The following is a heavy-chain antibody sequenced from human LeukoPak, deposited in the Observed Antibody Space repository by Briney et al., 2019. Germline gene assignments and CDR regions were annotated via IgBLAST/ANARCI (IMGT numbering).Heavy chain of an antibody. D-gene: IGHD6-6*01. J-gene: IGHJ5*02. CDR3: ARGRQLVRWFDP. CDR1: GGSFSGYY. CDR2: INHSGST. V-gene: IGHV4-34*01. Sequence: SETLSLTCAVYGGSFSGYYWSWIRQPPGKGLEWIGEINHSGSTNYNPSLKSRVTISVDTSKNQFSLKLSSVTAADTAVYYCARGRQLVRWFDPRGQGTLVTVSS.